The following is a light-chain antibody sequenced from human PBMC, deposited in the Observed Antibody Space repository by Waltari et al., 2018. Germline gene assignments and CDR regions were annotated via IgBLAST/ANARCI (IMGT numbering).Light chain of an antibody. V-gene: IGLV1-40*01. CDR1: SSNIGAGYD. Sequence: QSVLTQPPSVSGAPGQRVTISCTGSSSNIGAGYDVHWYQQLPGTAPKLLIYLDNNRPSGVPDRFSGSKSGTSASLAITGRQAEDEADYYCQSYDSSLSASVFGGGTKLTVL. CDR2: LDN. CDR3: QSYDSSLSASV. J-gene: IGLJ3*02.